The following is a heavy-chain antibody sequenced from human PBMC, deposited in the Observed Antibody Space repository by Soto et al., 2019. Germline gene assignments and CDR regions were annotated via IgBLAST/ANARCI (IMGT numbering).Heavy chain of an antibody. D-gene: IGHD4-17*01. Sequence: QITLKESGPTLVKPTQTLTLTCTFSGFSLSTSGVGVGWIRQPPGKALEWLALIYWDDDKRYSPSLKSRLTIPKDTSKNQGVLTMTNIDPVDTATYYCAHSQTTVTALFVDDYYMDVWGKGTTVTVSS. CDR3: AHSQTTVTALFVDDYYMDV. CDR2: IYWDDDK. V-gene: IGHV2-5*02. J-gene: IGHJ6*03. CDR1: GFSLSTSGVG.